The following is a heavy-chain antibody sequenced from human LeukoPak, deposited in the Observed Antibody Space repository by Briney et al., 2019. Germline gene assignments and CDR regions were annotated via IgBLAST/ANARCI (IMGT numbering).Heavy chain of an antibody. CDR1: GFPFSDFS. Sequence: TGGSLRLSCATSGFPFSDFSMTWVRQAPGKGLEWVANINEDGSNKWHLGSVKGRFTVSRDNARNALYLQMNSLRVEDTAVYYCTRVIVAVPGYFDYFDFWGQGALVTVSS. J-gene: IGHJ4*02. CDR3: TRVIVAVPGYFDYFDF. CDR2: INEDGSNK. D-gene: IGHD6-19*01. V-gene: IGHV3-7*01.